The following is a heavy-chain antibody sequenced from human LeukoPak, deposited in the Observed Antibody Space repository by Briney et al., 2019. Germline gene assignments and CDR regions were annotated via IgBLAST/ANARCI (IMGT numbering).Heavy chain of an antibody. CDR3: AGDTGGKGAFDY. D-gene: IGHD4-23*01. V-gene: IGHV3-13*01. CDR2: IGTAGDT. J-gene: IGHJ4*02. CDR1: GFTFSSYD. Sequence: GGSLRLSCAASGFTFSSYDMHWVRQATGKGLEWVSAIGTAGDTYYPGSVKGRFTISRENAKNSLYLQMNSLRAGDTAVYYCAGDTGGKGAFDYWGQGTLVTVSS.